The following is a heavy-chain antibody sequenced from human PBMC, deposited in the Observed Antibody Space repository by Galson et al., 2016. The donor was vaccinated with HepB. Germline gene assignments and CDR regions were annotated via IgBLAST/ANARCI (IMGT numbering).Heavy chain of an antibody. D-gene: IGHD2-2*01. Sequence: SLRLSCAASGFTFSRYWMSWVRQAPGKGLEWVANIKQDRSEKYYVDSVKGRFATSRDNAKNSLYLQMNSLRGEDTAVYYCVRDRRYCSSTSCNYYYYGMDVWGQGTTVTVSS. CDR3: VRDRRYCSSTSCNYYYYGMDV. CDR1: GFTFSRYW. J-gene: IGHJ6*02. CDR2: IKQDRSEK. V-gene: IGHV3-7*01.